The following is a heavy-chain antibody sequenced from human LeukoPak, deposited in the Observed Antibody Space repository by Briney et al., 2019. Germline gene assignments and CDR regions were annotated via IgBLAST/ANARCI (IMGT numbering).Heavy chain of an antibody. D-gene: IGHD3-16*01. Sequence: GESLKISCKGSGYNFTSHWIGWVRQMPGKGLEGMGITYPADSRTRDSPSFQGHVTISVDKSISTAYLQWSSLKAPDTAMYYCARHSVSRTSPSDPFNIWGQGTMVTVSS. CDR2: TYPADSRT. CDR1: GYNFTSHW. V-gene: IGHV5-51*01. J-gene: IGHJ3*02. CDR3: ARHSVSRTSPSDPFNI.